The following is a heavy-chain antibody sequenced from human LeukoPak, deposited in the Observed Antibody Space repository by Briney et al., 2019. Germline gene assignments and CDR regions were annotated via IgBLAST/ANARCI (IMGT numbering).Heavy chain of an antibody. J-gene: IGHJ4*02. CDR3: ARVHTEYYFDY. CDR2: IKHSGST. V-gene: IGHV4-34*01. D-gene: IGHD3-10*01. Sequence: SETLSLTCAVYGGSFSGYYWSWIRQPPGKGLEWIGEIKHSGSTNYNPSLKSRVTISVDTSKNQFSLKLSSVTAADTAVYYCARVHTEYYFDYWGQGTLVTVSS. CDR1: GGSFSGYY.